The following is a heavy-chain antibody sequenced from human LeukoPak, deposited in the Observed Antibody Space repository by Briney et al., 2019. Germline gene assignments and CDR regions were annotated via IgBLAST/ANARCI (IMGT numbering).Heavy chain of an antibody. D-gene: IGHD6-13*01. Sequence: PGGSLRLSCAASGFTFSSYEMNWVRQAPGKGLEWVSYISSSGSTIYYADSVKGRFTISRDNAKNSLYLQMNSLRAEDTAVYYCASHGYSSSWYFDYWGQGTLVTVSS. J-gene: IGHJ4*02. CDR3: ASHGYSSSWYFDY. CDR2: ISSSGSTI. V-gene: IGHV3-48*03. CDR1: GFTFSSYE.